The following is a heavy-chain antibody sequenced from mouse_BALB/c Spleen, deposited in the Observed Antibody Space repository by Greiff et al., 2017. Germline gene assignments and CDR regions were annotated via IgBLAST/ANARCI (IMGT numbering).Heavy chain of an antibody. J-gene: IGHJ2*01. V-gene: IGHV3-8*02. CDR3: ARSGSSFAFDC. CDR1: GDSITSCY. Sequence: VQLQQSGPSLAKPSPTLSLTCFVTGDSITSCYWNWIRKFPGNKLEYMGYISYSGSTYYNPSLKSRISITRDSSKNQYYLQWNSVTTEDTATYYCARSGSSFAFDCWGEGNTLTVSS. D-gene: IGHD1-1*01. CDR2: ISYSGST.